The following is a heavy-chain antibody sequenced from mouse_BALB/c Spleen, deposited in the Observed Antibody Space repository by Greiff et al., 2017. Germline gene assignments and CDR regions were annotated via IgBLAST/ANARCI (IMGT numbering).Heavy chain of an antibody. CDR3: ARGGITTATWFAY. Sequence: VQLQQSGPELVKPGASVKMSCKASGYTFTSYVMHWVKQKPGQGLEWIGYINPYNDGTKYNEKFKGKATLTSDKSSSTAYMELSSLTSEDSAVYYCARGGITTATWFAYWGQGTLVTVSA. J-gene: IGHJ3*01. CDR1: GYTFTSYV. D-gene: IGHD1-2*01. CDR2: INPYNDGT. V-gene: IGHV1-14*01.